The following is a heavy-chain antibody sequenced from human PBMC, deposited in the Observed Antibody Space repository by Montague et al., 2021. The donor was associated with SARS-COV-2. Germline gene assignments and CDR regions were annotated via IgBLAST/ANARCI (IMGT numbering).Heavy chain of an antibody. V-gene: IGHV4-39*01. CDR3: ARQLSLTSGTGFDY. D-gene: IGHD6-13*01. CDR1: GGSISNSSYY. J-gene: IGHJ4*02. Sequence: SETLSLTCTVSGGSISNSSYYWGWIRQPPGKGLVWVGSFFYPGSTYYKSSLISRVTLSVDTSKNQVSLRLTSVTAADTAVYFCARQLSLTSGTGFDYWGQGTVVTVSS. CDR2: FFYPGST.